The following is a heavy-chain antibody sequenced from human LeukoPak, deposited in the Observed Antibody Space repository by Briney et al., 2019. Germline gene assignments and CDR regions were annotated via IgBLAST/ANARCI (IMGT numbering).Heavy chain of an antibody. J-gene: IGHJ4*02. Sequence: SETLSLTCTVSDDSISSYYWSWIRKPAGKGLEWIGRIYTSGSSSYNPSLKSRVTMSVDTSKNQFSLRLSSVTAADTAVYYCARGPSALYSLDYWGQGTLVTVSS. V-gene: IGHV4-4*07. CDR2: IYTSGSS. D-gene: IGHD3-16*01. CDR1: DDSISSYY. CDR3: ARGPSALYSLDY.